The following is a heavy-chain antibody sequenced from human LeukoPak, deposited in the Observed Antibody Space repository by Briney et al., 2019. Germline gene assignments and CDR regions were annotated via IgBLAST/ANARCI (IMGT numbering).Heavy chain of an antibody. J-gene: IGHJ3*02. V-gene: IGHV4-59*01. CDR1: GASISSYY. CDR2: IYYSGST. CDR3: AREEVPHGFDI. Sequence: PSETLSLTCPVSGASISSYYWSWIRLPPGKGLEWVGYIYYSGSTNYNPSLKSRVTMSLDTSKNQFSLKLSSVTAADTAVYYCAREEVPHGFDIWGQGTMVTVSS.